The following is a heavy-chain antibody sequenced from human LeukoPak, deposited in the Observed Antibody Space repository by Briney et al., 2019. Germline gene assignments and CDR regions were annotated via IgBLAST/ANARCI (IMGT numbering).Heavy chain of an antibody. CDR2: ISTDGNST. CDR1: GFTFSNYW. Sequence: GGSLRLSCAASGFTFSNYWMYWVREAPGKRLVWVSRISTDGNSTTYADSVQGRFSISRDNAKNSLYLQMNSLRAEDTAVYYCARDGPYSYFDYWGQGTLVTVSS. D-gene: IGHD5-18*01. J-gene: IGHJ4*02. V-gene: IGHV3-74*01. CDR3: ARDGPYSYFDY.